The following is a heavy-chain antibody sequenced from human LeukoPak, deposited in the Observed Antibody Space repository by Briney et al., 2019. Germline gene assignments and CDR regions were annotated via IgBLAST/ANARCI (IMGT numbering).Heavy chain of an antibody. J-gene: IGHJ4*02. CDR3: AKDQGSSSWRSAPDY. CDR1: GITFNNYA. CDR2: VSSDGSDI. D-gene: IGHD6-13*01. Sequence: TGGSLRLSCEGSGITFNNYAMSWVRQAPGKGLQWVAGVSSDGSDIYYAVSAKGRFTISRDNSKNTVFLQMNSLRAGDTAIYYCAKDQGSSSWRSAPDYWGQGTLVTVSS. V-gene: IGHV3-23*01.